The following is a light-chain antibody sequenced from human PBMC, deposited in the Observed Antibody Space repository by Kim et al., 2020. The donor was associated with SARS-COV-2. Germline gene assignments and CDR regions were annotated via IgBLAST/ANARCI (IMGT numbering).Light chain of an antibody. CDR1: PSLVHSDGNTY. V-gene: IGKV2-24*01. CDR3: KQATQFPWT. J-gene: IGKJ1*01. CDR2: TIS. Sequence: DIVMTQTQLSSPVTLGQPASISCRSSPSLVHSDGNTYLSWLQQRPGQPPRLLIYTISNRFSGVPDRFSGSGAGTDFTLKISRVEAEDVGVYYCKQATQFPWTFGQGTKVDIK.